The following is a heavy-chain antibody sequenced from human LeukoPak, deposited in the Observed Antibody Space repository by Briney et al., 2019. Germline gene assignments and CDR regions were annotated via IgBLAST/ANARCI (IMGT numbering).Heavy chain of an antibody. CDR1: GGSISSYY. CDR2: INHSGST. CDR3: ARAPYYDSALDY. Sequence: SETLSLTCTVSGGSISSYYWSWIRQPAGKGLEWIGEINHSGSTNYNPSLKSRVTISVDTSKNQFSLKLSSVTAADTAVYYCARAPYYDSALDYWGQGTLVTVSS. V-gene: IGHV4-34*01. D-gene: IGHD3-22*01. J-gene: IGHJ4*02.